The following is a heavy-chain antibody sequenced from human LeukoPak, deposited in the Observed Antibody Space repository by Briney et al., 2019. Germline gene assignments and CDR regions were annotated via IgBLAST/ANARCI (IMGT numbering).Heavy chain of an antibody. CDR1: GFTFSSYG. CDR2: ISYDGSNK. V-gene: IGHV3-30*03. J-gene: IGHJ6*02. CDR3: ARDGQYQLLLHYYYYGMDV. Sequence: PGRSLRLSCAASGFTFSSYGMHWVRQAPGKGLEWVAVISYDGSNKYYADSVKGRFTISRDNSKNTLYLQMNSLRAEDTAVYYCARDGQYQLLLHYYYYGMDVWGQGTTVTVSS. D-gene: IGHD2-2*01.